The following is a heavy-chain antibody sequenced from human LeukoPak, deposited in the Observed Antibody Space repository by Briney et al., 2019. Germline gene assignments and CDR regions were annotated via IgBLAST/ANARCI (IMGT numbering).Heavy chain of an antibody. CDR2: IYYSGST. Sequence: SETLSLTCTVSGGSISSGGYYWSWIRQHPGKGLEWIGYIYYSGSTYYNPSLKSRVTISVDTSKNQFSLKLSSVTAADTAVYYCARYVEMATEDAFDFWGQGTMVTVSS. J-gene: IGHJ3*01. CDR1: GGSISSGGYY. V-gene: IGHV4-31*03. D-gene: IGHD5-24*01. CDR3: ARYVEMATEDAFDF.